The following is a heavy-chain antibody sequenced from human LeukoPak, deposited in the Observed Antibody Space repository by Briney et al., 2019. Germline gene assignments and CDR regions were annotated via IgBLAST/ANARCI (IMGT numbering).Heavy chain of an antibody. CDR2: IYSSGST. J-gene: IGHJ4*02. Sequence: SETLSLTCTVSGGSLSSYYWSWIRQPPGNGLEWIGYIYSSGSTNYNLSLKSRLTISLDTSKNQFSLDLSSVTAADTAVYYCARRLIVGPAFDYWGQGTLVTVSS. CDR1: GGSLSSYY. D-gene: IGHD1-26*01. CDR3: ARRLIVGPAFDY. V-gene: IGHV4-59*01.